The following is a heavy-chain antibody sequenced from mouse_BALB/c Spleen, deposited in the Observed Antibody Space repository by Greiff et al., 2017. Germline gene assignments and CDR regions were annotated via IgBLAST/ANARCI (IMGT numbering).Heavy chain of an antibody. D-gene: IGHD4-1*01. J-gene: IGHJ4*01. CDR1: GFTFSSYG. V-gene: IGHV5-6-3*01. CDR2: INSNGGST. CDR3: ARAGTGTDAMDY. Sequence: EVQGVESGGGLVQPGGSLKLSCAASGFTFSSYGMSWVRQTPDKRLELVATINSNGGSTYYPDSVKGRFTISRDNAKNTLYLQMSSLKSEDTAMYYCARAGTGTDAMDYWGQGTSVTVSS.